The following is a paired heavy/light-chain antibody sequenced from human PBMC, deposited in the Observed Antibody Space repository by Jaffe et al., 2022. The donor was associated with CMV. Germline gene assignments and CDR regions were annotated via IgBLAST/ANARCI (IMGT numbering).Light chain of an antibody. J-gene: IGKJ3*01. CDR2: AAS. V-gene: IGKV1-39*01. CDR3: QQSYSTPLA. Sequence: DIQMTQSPSSLSASVGDRVTITCRASQSISSYLNWYQQKPGKAPKLLIYAASSLQSGVPSRFSGSGSGTDFTLTISSLQPEDFATYYCQQSYSTPLAFGPGTKVDIK. CDR1: QSISSY.
Heavy chain of an antibody. V-gene: IGHV3-11*06. CDR1: GFTFSDYY. J-gene: IGHJ5*02. D-gene: IGHD3-16*01. CDR3: ARDKSSRFWFDP. CDR2: ISSSSSYT. Sequence: QVQLVESGGGLVKPGGSLRLSCAASGFTFSDYYMSWIRQAPGKGLEWVSYISSSSSYTNYADSVKGRFTISRDNAKNSLYLQMNSLRAEDTAVYYCARDKSSRFWFDPWGQGTLVTVSS.